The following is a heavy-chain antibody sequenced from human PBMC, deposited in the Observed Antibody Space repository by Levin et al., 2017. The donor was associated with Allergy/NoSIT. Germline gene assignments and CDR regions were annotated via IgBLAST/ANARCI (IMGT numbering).Heavy chain of an antibody. CDR1: GFTFSGYT. V-gene: IGHV3-30*14. J-gene: IGHJ4*02. Sequence: GGSLRLSCAASGFTFSGYTMHWVRQAPGRGLEWVAVITYDGSSIQYADSVKGRFTISRDNSKNTLYLQMNSLRGEDTAAYYCARDPNASGWYGYFDYWGQGVLVTVSS. CDR3: ARDPNASGWYGYFDY. CDR2: ITYDGSSI. D-gene: IGHD6-19*01.